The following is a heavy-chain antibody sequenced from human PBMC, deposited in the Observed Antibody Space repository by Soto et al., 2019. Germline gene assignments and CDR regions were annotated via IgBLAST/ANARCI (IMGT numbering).Heavy chain of an antibody. J-gene: IGHJ6*02. CDR1: GFTFSSYG. V-gene: IGHV3-33*01. D-gene: IGHD3-3*01. CDR2: IWYEGSNK. Sequence: GGSLRLSCAASGFTFSSYGMHWVRQAPGKGLERVAGIWYEGSNKYYADSVKGRFTISRDNSKNTLYLRMNSLRAEDTAVYYCARGPSMFGVVMGVWGQGTTVTVSS. CDR3: ARGPSMFGVVMGV.